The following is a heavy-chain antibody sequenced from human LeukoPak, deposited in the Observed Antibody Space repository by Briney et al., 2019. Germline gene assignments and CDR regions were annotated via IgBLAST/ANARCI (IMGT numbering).Heavy chain of an antibody. D-gene: IGHD3-16*01. CDR3: ARDYAFGGVN. V-gene: IGHV1-69*13. J-gene: IGHJ4*02. Sequence: SVTVSCKASGGTFSSYAISWVRQAPGQGLEWMGGIIPIFGTVNYAQKFQGRVTITADESTSTAYMELSSLRSEDTAVYYCARDYAFGGVNWGQGTLVTVSS. CDR2: IIPIFGTV. CDR1: GGTFSSYA.